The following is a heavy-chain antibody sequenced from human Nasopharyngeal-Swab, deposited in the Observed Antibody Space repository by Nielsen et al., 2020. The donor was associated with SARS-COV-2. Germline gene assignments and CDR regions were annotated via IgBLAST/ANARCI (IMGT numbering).Heavy chain of an antibody. D-gene: IGHD3-9*01. Sequence: GESLKISCAASGFTFSDYYMSWIRQAPGKGLEWVSYISSSGSTIYYADSVKGRFTISGDNAKNSLYLQMNSLRAEDTAVYYCARGCVLTGPSCYYYGMDVWGQGTTVTVSS. J-gene: IGHJ6*02. V-gene: IGHV3-11*04. CDR1: GFTFSDYY. CDR3: ARGCVLTGPSCYYYGMDV. CDR2: ISSSGSTI.